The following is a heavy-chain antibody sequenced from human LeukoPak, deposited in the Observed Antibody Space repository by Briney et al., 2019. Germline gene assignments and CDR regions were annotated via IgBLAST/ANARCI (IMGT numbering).Heavy chain of an antibody. CDR1: GGSISSYY. J-gene: IGHJ3*02. CDR3: ARGYSGSQPDAFDI. D-gene: IGHD1-26*01. Sequence: SETLSLTCTVSGGSISSYYWSWIRQPPGKGLEWIGYIYYSGSTNYNPSLKGRVTISVDTSKNQFSLKLSSVTAADTAVYYCARGYSGSQPDAFDIWGQGTMVTVSS. CDR2: IYYSGST. V-gene: IGHV4-59*01.